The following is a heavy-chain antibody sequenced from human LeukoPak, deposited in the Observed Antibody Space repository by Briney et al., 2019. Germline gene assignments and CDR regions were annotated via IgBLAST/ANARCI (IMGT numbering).Heavy chain of an antibody. Sequence: ASVKVSCKASGYTFTSYYMHWVRQAPGQGLEWMGIINPSGGSTSYAQKFQGRVTMTRDMSTSTVYMELSSLRSEDTAVYYCARDPGVDDSSGYYFLDYWGQGTLVTVSS. CDR1: GYTFTSYY. D-gene: IGHD3-22*01. CDR3: ARDPGVDDSSGYYFLDY. J-gene: IGHJ4*02. CDR2: INPSGGST. V-gene: IGHV1-46*01.